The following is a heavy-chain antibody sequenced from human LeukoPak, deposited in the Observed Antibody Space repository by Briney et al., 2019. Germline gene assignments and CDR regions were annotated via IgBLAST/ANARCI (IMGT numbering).Heavy chain of an antibody. Sequence: ASVKVSCKASGYTFTGYYMHWVRQAPRQGLEWMGWINPNSGGTNYAQKFQGRVTMTRDTSISTAYMELSRLRSDDTAVYYCARVGALNYYDSSGYQNWFDPWGQGTLVTVSS. CDR1: GYTFTGYY. V-gene: IGHV1-2*02. CDR2: INPNSGGT. J-gene: IGHJ5*02. D-gene: IGHD3-22*01. CDR3: ARVGALNYYDSSGYQNWFDP.